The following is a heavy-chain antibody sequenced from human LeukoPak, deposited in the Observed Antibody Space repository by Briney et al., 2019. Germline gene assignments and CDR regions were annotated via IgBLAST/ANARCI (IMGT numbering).Heavy chain of an antibody. J-gene: IGHJ5*02. CDR3: ASVQGSSWLNWFDP. CDR1: GGTFSSYA. Sequence: SVKVSCKASGGTFSSYAISWVRQAPGQGLEWMGRIIPIFGIANYAQKFQGRVMITADKSTSTAYMELSSLRSEDTAVYYCASVQGSSWLNWFDPWGQGTLVTVSS. V-gene: IGHV1-69*04. CDR2: IIPIFGIA. D-gene: IGHD6-13*01.